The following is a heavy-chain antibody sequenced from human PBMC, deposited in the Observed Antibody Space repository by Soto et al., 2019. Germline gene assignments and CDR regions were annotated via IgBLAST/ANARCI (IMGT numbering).Heavy chain of an antibody. J-gene: IGHJ4*02. V-gene: IGHV1-69*19. CDR1: GGTFNTYA. CDR2: ISPMFGAA. Sequence: QVQLVQSGAEMKKPGSSVKVSCQSSGGTFNTYAMNWVRQAPGQGPEWMGDISPMFGAANYAPKFQGRGTIPADASTGTSYMQLSSLTSEDTALYFCAREVQVHTPAFVYWGQGTLVTVSS. D-gene: IGHD3-10*01. CDR3: AREVQVHTPAFVY.